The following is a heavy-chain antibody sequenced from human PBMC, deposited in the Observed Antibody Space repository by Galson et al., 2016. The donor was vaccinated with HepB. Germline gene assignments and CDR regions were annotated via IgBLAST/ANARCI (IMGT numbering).Heavy chain of an antibody. D-gene: IGHD2-15*01. V-gene: IGHV3-30*18. Sequence: SLRLSCAASEFPFSTYGMHWVRQAPGKGLEWVSAISYDGSLKYYADSVKGRFTISRDNSKNTLHLQMNSLRAEDTAVYYCVKGREFRSPTRRIMDVWGHGTTVTVSS. J-gene: IGHJ6*02. CDR3: VKGREFRSPTRRIMDV. CDR2: ISYDGSLK. CDR1: EFPFSTYG.